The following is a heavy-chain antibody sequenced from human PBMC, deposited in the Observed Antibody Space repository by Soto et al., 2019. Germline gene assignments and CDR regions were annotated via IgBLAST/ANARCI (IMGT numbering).Heavy chain of an antibody. J-gene: IGHJ3*01. CDR1: GYTFSNYA. Sequence: VQLLESGGGLVPPGGSLRLSCAASGYTFSNYAMSWVRQAPGKGLEWVSTIRGNGDGTYYADSVKGRFTISRDNSKNSLSLQMNSMRVEATALYYCAAAGAGTFDLWGQGIMVTVSS. CDR3: AAAGAGTFDL. D-gene: IGHD3-10*01. V-gene: IGHV3-23*01. CDR2: IRGNGDGT.